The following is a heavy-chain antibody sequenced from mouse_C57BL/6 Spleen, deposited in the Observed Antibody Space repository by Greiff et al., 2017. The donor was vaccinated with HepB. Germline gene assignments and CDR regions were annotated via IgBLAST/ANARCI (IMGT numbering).Heavy chain of an antibody. J-gene: IGHJ3*01. CDR3: ARDYDYAFFAY. V-gene: IGHV5-4*01. Sequence: DVHLVESGGGLVKPGGSLKLSCAASGFTFSSYAMSWVRQTPEKRLEWVATISDGGSYTYYPDNVKGRFTISRDNAKNNLYLQMSHLKSEDTAMYYCARDYDYAFFAYWGQGTLVTVSA. CDR2: ISDGGSYT. D-gene: IGHD2-4*01. CDR1: GFTFSSYA.